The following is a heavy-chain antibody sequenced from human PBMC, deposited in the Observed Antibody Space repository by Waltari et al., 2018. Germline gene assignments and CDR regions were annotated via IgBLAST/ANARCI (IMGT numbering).Heavy chain of an antibody. D-gene: IGHD5-12*01. Sequence: EVQLVQSGAEVKKPGESLKISCKGSGYSFTRYWIGWVRQMPGKGLEWMGIIYPGDSDTRYSPSFQGQVTISADKSISTAYLQWSSLKASDTAMYYCATGVRRGGYPPRWFDPWGQGTLVTVSS. V-gene: IGHV5-51*01. CDR1: GYSFTRYW. CDR3: ATGVRRGGYPPRWFDP. J-gene: IGHJ5*02. CDR2: IYPGDSDT.